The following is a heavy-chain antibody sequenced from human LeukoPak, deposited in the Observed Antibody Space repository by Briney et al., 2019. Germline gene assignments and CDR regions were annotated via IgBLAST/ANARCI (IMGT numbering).Heavy chain of an antibody. Sequence: GRSLRLSCAASGFTFSTFAIHWVRQAPGKGLEWVSAISGSGGSTYYADSVKGRFTISRDNSKNTLYLQMNSLRAEDTAVYYCAKAYGGNSYVYFDYWGQGTLVTVSS. CDR2: ISGSGGST. CDR1: GFTFSTFA. CDR3: AKAYGGNSYVYFDY. J-gene: IGHJ4*02. D-gene: IGHD4-23*01. V-gene: IGHV3-23*01.